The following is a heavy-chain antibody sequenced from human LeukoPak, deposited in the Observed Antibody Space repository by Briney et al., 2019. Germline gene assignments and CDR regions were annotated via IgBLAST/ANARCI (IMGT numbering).Heavy chain of an antibody. J-gene: IGHJ3*02. D-gene: IGHD3-10*01. CDR2: INPSGGST. Sequence: EASVKVSCKASGYTFTSYYKHWVRQAPGQGLEWMGIINPSGGSTSYAQKFQGRVTMTRDTSTSTVYMELSSLRSEDTAVYYCARDGDYYGSGSYRGNDAFVIWGQGTMVTVSS. CDR3: ARDGDYYGSGSYRGNDAFVI. CDR1: GYTFTSYY. V-gene: IGHV1-46*01.